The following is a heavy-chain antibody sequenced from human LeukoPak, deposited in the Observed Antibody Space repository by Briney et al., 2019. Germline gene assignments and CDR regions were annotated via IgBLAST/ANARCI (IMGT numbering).Heavy chain of an antibody. D-gene: IGHD3-22*01. V-gene: IGHV3-23*01. Sequence: GGSLRLSCAASGFTFSSYAMSWVCQAPGKRLEWVSAISGSGSNTYYADSEKGRFTISRDNSKNTLDLQMNSLRAEDTAVYYCAKGYDSSGYYFNYFDYWGQGTLVTVSS. CDR1: GFTFSSYA. J-gene: IGHJ4*02. CDR2: ISGSGSNT. CDR3: AKGYDSSGYYFNYFDY.